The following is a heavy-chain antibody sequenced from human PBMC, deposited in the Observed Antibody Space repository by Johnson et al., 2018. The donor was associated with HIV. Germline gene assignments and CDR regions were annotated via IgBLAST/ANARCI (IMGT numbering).Heavy chain of an antibody. V-gene: IGHV3-9*01. CDR1: GFTFDDYA. Sequence: VQLVESGGGVVRPGGSLRLSCAASGFTFDDYAMHWVRQAPGKGLEWVSGISWNSGSIGYADSVKGRFAISRDNAKNCLYLHMNSLRAEDTAVDYCAEGGYYDFWSGHGDGAFDIWGQGTMVTVSS. CDR3: AEGGYYDFWSGHGDGAFDI. J-gene: IGHJ3*02. CDR2: ISWNSGSI. D-gene: IGHD3-3*01.